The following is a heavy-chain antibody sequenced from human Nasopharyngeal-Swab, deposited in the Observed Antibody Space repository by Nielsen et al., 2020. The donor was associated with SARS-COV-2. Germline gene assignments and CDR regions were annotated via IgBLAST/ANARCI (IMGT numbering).Heavy chain of an antibody. D-gene: IGHD3-3*01. V-gene: IGHV3-7*05. CDR1: GFNFRAYW. Sequence: GGSLRLSCAASGFNFRAYWMNWVRLTPMKRLEWVATVKQDGTAIYHVDSLKGRFTISRDNAKNTVYLQMNSLRADDTAVYFCAGDYDFRVDVWGQGTTVTVSS. CDR2: VKQDGTAI. J-gene: IGHJ6*02. CDR3: AGDYDFRVDV.